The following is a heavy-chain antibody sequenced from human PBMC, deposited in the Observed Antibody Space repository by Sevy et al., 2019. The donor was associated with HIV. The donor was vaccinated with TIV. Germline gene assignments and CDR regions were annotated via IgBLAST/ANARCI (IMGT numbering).Heavy chain of an antibody. CDR3: ARGRPGGGRNYGYFDL. V-gene: IGHV3-48*03. CDR1: GFTFSSYE. J-gene: IGHJ2*01. Sequence: GGSLRLSCAASGFTFSSYEMNWVRQAPGKGLEWVSYISRSGNSIYNADSVKGRFTRPRDNAKNTVYKQMNSLGPEDTAVYYGARGRPGGGRNYGYFDLWGRGTLVTVSS. CDR2: ISRSGNSI. D-gene: IGHD2-15*01.